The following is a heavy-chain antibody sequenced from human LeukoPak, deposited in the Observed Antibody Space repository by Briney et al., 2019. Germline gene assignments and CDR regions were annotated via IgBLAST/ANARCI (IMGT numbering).Heavy chain of an antibody. CDR3: ARDGSYSGDRPLDY. CDR1: GGSISSSSYY. V-gene: IGHV4-39*02. CDR2: IYYSGST. Sequence: PSETLSLTCTVSGGSISSSSYYWGWIRQPPGKGLEWIGSIYYSGSTYYNPSLKSRVTISVDTSKNQFSLKLTSVTAADTAVYYCARDGSYSGDRPLDYWGQGTLVTVSS. D-gene: IGHD4-11*01. J-gene: IGHJ4*02.